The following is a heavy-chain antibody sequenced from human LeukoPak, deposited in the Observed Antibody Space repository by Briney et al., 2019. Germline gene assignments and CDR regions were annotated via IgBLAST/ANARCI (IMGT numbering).Heavy chain of an antibody. D-gene: IGHD6-19*01. J-gene: IGHJ4*02. V-gene: IGHV1-18*01. Sequence: ASVKVSCKASGYTFTSYGISLVRQAPGQGLEWMGWISAYPGNTKYTQKFQGRVTMTTDTSTSTAYMELRRLRSDDKAVYYCAGGYSGWIPDYWGQGTLVTVSS. CDR2: ISAYPGNT. CDR3: AGGYSGWIPDY. CDR1: GYTFTSYG.